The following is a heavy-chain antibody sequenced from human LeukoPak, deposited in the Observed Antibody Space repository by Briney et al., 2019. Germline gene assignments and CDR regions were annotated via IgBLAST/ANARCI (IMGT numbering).Heavy chain of an antibody. CDR1: GYTFTSYA. Sequence: ASVKVSCKASGYTFTSYAMHWVRQAPGQRHEWMGWINAGNGNTKYSQKFQGRVTITRDTSASTAYMELSSLRSEDTAVYYCARAATAGIFDYWGQGTLVTVSS. CDR3: ARAATAGIFDY. V-gene: IGHV1-3*01. CDR2: INAGNGNT. D-gene: IGHD6-19*01. J-gene: IGHJ4*02.